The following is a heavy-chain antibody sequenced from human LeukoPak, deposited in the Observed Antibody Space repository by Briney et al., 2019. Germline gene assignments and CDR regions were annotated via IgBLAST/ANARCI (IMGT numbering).Heavy chain of an antibody. J-gene: IGHJ6*02. V-gene: IGHV4-59*01. CDR2: MYYSGRT. D-gene: IGHD1-26*01. CDR1: GGSISSYY. CDR3: ARTFSESYYYYGMDV. Sequence: PSETLSLACTVSGGSISSYYWSWIRQPPGKGLEWIGYMYYSGRTNYNPSLKSRVTIPVDTSKNQFSLKLSSVTAADTAVYYCARTFSESYYYYGMDVWGQGTTVTVSS.